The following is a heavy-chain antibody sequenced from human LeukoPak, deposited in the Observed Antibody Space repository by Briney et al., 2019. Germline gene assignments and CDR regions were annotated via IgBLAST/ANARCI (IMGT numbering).Heavy chain of an antibody. V-gene: IGHV3-21*01. CDR3: AKDRAIYDFWSHGIDY. CDR2: ISSSSSYI. D-gene: IGHD3-3*01. Sequence: GGSLRLSCAASGFTFSSYSMNWVRQAPGKGLEWVSSISSSSSYIYYADTVKGRFTISRDNAKNSLYLQMNSLRAEDTAVYYCAKDRAIYDFWSHGIDYWGQGTLVTVSS. J-gene: IGHJ4*02. CDR1: GFTFSSYS.